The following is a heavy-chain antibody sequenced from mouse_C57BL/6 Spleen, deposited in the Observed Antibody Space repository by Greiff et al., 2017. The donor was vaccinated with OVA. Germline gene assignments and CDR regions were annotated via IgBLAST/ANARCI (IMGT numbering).Heavy chain of an antibody. V-gene: IGHV1-4*01. J-gene: IGHJ4*01. CDR3: ARSKDYTAMDY. D-gene: IGHD2-12*01. CDR2: INPSSGYT. Sequence: VQVVESGAELARPGASVKMSCKASGYTFTSYTMHWVKQRPGQGLEWIGYINPSSGYTKYNQKFKDKATLTADKSSSTAYMQLSSLTSEDSAVYYCARSKDYTAMDYWGQGTSVTVSS. CDR1: GYTFTSYT.